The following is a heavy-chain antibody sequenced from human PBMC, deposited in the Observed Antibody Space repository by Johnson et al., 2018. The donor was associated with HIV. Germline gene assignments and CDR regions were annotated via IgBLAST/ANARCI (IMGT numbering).Heavy chain of an antibody. D-gene: IGHD1-14*01. J-gene: IGHJ3*01. CDR2: ISWNSGSI. CDR1: GFTFDDYA. CDR3: ARDLGVVHNLGSGV. V-gene: IGHV3-9*01. Sequence: VQVVESGGGLVQPGRSLRLSCAASGFTFDDYAMHWVRQAPGKGLEWVSGISWNSGSIGYADSVKGRFTISRDNSKNTLYLQMNSLRAEETAVYYCARDLGVVHNLGSGVWGQGTMVTVSS.